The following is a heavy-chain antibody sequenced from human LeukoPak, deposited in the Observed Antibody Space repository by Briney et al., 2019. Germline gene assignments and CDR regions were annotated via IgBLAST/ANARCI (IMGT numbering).Heavy chain of an antibody. J-gene: IGHJ4*02. Sequence: GGSLRLSCAASGFTFNSYAMNWVRQAPGKGLEWVSTISGSGGSTYYADSVKGRFTISRDNSRNTLNLQMNSLRAEDTAVYFCAKGDDYGDYDEFDYWGQGTLVTVSS. CDR2: ISGSGGST. CDR1: GFTFNSYA. V-gene: IGHV3-23*01. D-gene: IGHD4-17*01. CDR3: AKGDDYGDYDEFDY.